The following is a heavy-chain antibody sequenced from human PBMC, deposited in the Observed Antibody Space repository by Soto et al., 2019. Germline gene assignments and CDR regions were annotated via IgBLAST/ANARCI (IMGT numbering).Heavy chain of an antibody. Sequence: GESLKISCKGSGYSFTSYGISWVRQAPGQGLEWMGWISAYNGNTNYAQKLQGRVTMTTDTSTSTAYMELRSLRADDTAVYYCAREYRWPWLVRGGYYFDYWGQGTLVTVSS. CDR1: GYSFTSYG. J-gene: IGHJ4*02. CDR3: AREYRWPWLVRGGYYFDY. V-gene: IGHV1-18*04. D-gene: IGHD6-19*01. CDR2: ISAYNGNT.